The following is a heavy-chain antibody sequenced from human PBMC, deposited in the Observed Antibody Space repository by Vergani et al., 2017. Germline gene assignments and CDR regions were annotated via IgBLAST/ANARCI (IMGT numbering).Heavy chain of an antibody. CDR3: ARNANYYDSSGHQRDFDY. Sequence: QVQLVQSGAEVKKPGSSVKVSCKASGGTFRSYAISWVRQAPGQGLEWMGRISPNFGTANYAQKFQGRVPITADESTRTAYMELSSLRSEDTAVYYCARNANYYDSSGHQRDFDYWGQGTLVTVSS. V-gene: IGHV1-69*18. CDR1: GGTFRSYA. J-gene: IGHJ4*02. CDR2: ISPNFGTA. D-gene: IGHD3-22*01.